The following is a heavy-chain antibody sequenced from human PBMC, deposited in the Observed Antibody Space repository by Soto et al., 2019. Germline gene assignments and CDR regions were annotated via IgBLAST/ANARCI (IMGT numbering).Heavy chain of an antibody. J-gene: IGHJ6*02. Sequence: PSETLSLTCAVSGGSISSGGYSWSWIRQPPGKGLEWIGYIYHSGSTYYNPSLKSRVTISVDRSKNQFSLKLSSVTAADTAVYYCDRDLGREGMDVWGQGTKVTVSS. CDR2: IYHSGST. CDR1: GGSISSGGYS. D-gene: IGHD1-26*01. CDR3: DRDLGREGMDV. V-gene: IGHV4-30-2*01.